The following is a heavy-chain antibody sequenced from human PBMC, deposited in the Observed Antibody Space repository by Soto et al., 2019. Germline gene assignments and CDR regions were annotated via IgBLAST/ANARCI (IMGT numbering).Heavy chain of an antibody. Sequence: SLRLSCAASGFTFSSYALHWVRQAPGKGLEWVAVISYYGSNKYYADSVKGRFTISRDNSKNTLYLQMNSLRAEDTAVYYCARDGGELFPYYYYYGMDVWGQGTTVTVSS. J-gene: IGHJ6*02. CDR2: ISYYGSNK. D-gene: IGHD3-10*01. CDR3: ARDGGELFPYYYYYGMDV. V-gene: IGHV3-30-3*01. CDR1: GFTFSSYA.